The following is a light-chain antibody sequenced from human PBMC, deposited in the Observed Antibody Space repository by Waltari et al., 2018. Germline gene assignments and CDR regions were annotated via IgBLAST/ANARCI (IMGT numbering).Light chain of an antibody. J-gene: IGKJ1*01. V-gene: IGKV3-20*01. CDR1: QGVGKY. CDR3: QKYDFLPAT. Sequence: ELVLTPSPGTLSLSPGERATLSCRASQGVGKYLAGYQQRPGQAPRLLLYHTSIRATGIPDRFSGSGYGTDFSLTISRLEPEDFAVYYCQKYDFLPATFGQGTTVEIK. CDR2: HTS.